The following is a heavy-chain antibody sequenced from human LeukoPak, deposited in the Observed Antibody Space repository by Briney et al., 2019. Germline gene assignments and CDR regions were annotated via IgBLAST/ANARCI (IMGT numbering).Heavy chain of an antibody. CDR3: AKLSMIVVVITDFDY. Sequence: GGSLRLSCAASGFTFARYDLSWVRQAPGKGLECVSTISRGVGSTYYADSVKGRFTISRDNSKNTLYLQMNSLRAEDTAVYYCAKLSMIVVVITDFDYWGQGTLVTVSS. D-gene: IGHD3-22*01. CDR2: ISRGVGST. CDR1: GFTFARYD. V-gene: IGHV3-23*01. J-gene: IGHJ4*02.